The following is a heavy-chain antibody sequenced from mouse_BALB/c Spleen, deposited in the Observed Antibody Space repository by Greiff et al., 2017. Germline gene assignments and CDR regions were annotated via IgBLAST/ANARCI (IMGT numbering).Heavy chain of an antibody. V-gene: IGHV2-9*02. CDR1: GFSLTSYG. Sequence: VQVVESGPGLVAPSQSLSITCTVSGFSLTSYGVHWVRQPPGKGLEWLGVIWAGGSTNYNSALMSRLSISKDNSKSQVFLKMNSLQTDDTAMYYCARDGYDYDGFAYWGQGTLVTVSA. CDR2: IWAGGST. CDR3: ARDGYDYDGFAY. J-gene: IGHJ3*01. D-gene: IGHD2-4*01.